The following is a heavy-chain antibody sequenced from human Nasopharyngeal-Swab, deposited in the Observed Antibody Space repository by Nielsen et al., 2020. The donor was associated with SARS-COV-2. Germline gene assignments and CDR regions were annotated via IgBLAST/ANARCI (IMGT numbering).Heavy chain of an antibody. CDR3: TNERDLVLMVYAFDY. CDR1: GFTFSSYG. CDR2: IRYDGSNK. Sequence: GESLKISCAASGFTFSSYGMHWVRQAPGKGLEWVAFIRYDGSNKYYADSVKSRFTISRDNSKNTLYLQMNSLRAEDTAVYYCTNERDLVLMVYAFDYWGQGTLVTVSS. D-gene: IGHD2-8*01. V-gene: IGHV3-30*02. J-gene: IGHJ4*02.